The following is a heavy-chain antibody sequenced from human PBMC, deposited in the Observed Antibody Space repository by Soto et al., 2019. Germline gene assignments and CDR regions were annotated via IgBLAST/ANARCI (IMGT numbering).Heavy chain of an antibody. Sequence: SETLSLTCNVSGASISSDDYYWTWIRQPPGKGLEWIGYIYHTGRTSYNPALRSRLTVSIDRSKNQFSLTLSSVSAADTALYCRGRYQSRLTELFDYWGQGTLVAVSS. CDR2: IYHTGRT. CDR3: GRYQSRLTELFDY. D-gene: IGHD3-9*01. J-gene: IGHJ4*02. CDR1: GASISSDDYY. V-gene: IGHV4-30-4*01.